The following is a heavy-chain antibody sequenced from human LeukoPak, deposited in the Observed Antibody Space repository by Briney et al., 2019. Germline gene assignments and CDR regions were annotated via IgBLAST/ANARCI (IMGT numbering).Heavy chain of an antibody. V-gene: IGHV4-34*01. CDR1: GGSFSGYY. CDR2: INHSGST. Sequence: SETLPLTCAVYGGSFSGYYWSWIRQPPGKGLEWIGEINHSGSTNYNPSLKSRVTISVDTSKNQFSLKLSSVTAADTAVYYCARGKFGGYCSGGSCYRNYFDYWGQGTLATVSS. D-gene: IGHD2-15*01. CDR3: ARGKFGGYCSGGSCYRNYFDY. J-gene: IGHJ4*02.